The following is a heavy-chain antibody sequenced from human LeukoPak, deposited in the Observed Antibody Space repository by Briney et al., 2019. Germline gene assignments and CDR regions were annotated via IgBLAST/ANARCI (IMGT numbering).Heavy chain of an antibody. CDR3: ARTIRGDTMVRGVIYYYYYYGMDV. CDR1: GYSFTSYW. D-gene: IGHD3-10*01. CDR2: IYPGDSDT. J-gene: IGHJ6*02. Sequence: GESLKISCKGSGYSFTSYWIGWVRQMPGKGLEWMGIIYPGDSDTRYSPSFQGQVTISADKSISTAYLQWSSLKASDTAMYYCARTIRGDTMVRGVIYYYYYYGMDVWGQGTTVTVSS. V-gene: IGHV5-51*01.